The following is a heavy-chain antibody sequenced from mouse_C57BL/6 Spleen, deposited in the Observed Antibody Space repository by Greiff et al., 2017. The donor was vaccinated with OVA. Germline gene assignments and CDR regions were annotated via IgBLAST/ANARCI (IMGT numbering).Heavy chain of an antibody. Sequence: EVKLMESGAELVKPGASVKLSCTASGFNIKDYYMHWVKQRTEQGLEWIGRIDPEDGATKYAPKFQGKATITADTSSNTAYLQLSSLTSEDTAVYYCARNNDYGSSTGGYFDVWGTGTTVTVSS. CDR1: GFNIKDYY. CDR2: IDPEDGAT. D-gene: IGHD1-1*01. CDR3: ARNNDYGSSTGGYFDV. V-gene: IGHV14-2*01. J-gene: IGHJ1*03.